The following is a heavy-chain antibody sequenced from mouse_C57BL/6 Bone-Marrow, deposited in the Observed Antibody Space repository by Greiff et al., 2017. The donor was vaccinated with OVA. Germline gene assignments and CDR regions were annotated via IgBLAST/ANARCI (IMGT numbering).Heavy chain of an antibody. V-gene: IGHV1-85*01. CDR3: ARPYYYGSSYPYYCDY. Sequence: VQLQQSGPELVKPGASVKLSCKASGYTFTSYDINWVKQRPGQGLEWIGWIYPRDGSTKYNEKFKGKATLTVDTSSSTAYMELHSLTSEDSAVYFCARPYYYGSSYPYYCDYWGQGTTLTVSS. CDR1: GYTFTSYD. D-gene: IGHD1-1*01. CDR2: IYPRDGST. J-gene: IGHJ2*01.